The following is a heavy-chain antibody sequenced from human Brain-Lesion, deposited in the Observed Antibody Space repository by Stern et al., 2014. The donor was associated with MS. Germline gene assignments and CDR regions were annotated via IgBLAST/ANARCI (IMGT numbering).Heavy chain of an antibody. J-gene: IGHJ4*02. V-gene: IGHV3-66*02. D-gene: IGHD4-17*01. Sequence: EVQLVESGGGLVQPGGSLRLSCAASGFTVSNYYMSWVRQAPGKGLEWVSIIYTNGKTYYADSVRGRFVISRDKSKSTLYLQMDSLRPEDTAVYYCARDRVTTVTTYYFDSWGQGTRVTVSS. CDR3: ARDRVTTVTTYYFDS. CDR1: GFTVSNYY. CDR2: IYTNGKT.